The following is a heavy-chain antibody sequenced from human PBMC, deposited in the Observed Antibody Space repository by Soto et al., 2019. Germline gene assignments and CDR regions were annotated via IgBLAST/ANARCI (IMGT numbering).Heavy chain of an antibody. V-gene: IGHV6-1*01. CDR3: ARDIEAAGYNWFDP. D-gene: IGHD6-13*01. CDR1: CGGGASNRAA. Sequence: SQTRSLTGGISCGGGASNRAASNWIRQSPSRGLEWLGRTYYRSKWYNDYAVSVKSRITINPDTSKNQFSLQLNSVTPGDTAVYYCARDIEAAGYNWFDPWGQGTLVTVSS. J-gene: IGHJ5*02. CDR2: TYYRSKWYN.